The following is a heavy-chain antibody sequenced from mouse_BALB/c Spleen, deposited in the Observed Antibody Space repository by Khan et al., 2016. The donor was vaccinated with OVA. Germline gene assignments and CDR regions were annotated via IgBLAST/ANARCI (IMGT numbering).Heavy chain of an antibody. J-gene: IGHJ3*01. CDR3: ARGNYYGSNSWFAY. Sequence: EVQLQQSGPELVKPGASMKISCKASGYSFTDYTMNWVKQSRGKNLEWIGLINPYNGFTTYNQKFKGKATLTVDKSSSTAYMELLSLTSEDSAVYYGARGNYYGSNSWFAYWGQGTLVTVSA. CDR2: INPYNGFT. V-gene: IGHV1-18*01. D-gene: IGHD1-1*01. CDR1: GYSFTDYT.